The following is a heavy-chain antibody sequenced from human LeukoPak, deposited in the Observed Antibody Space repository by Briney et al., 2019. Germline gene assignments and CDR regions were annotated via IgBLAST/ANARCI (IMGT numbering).Heavy chain of an antibody. CDR3: AELGITMIGGV. Sequence: GNLRFYCAAYGFTFSSYSMNWVRPAQGQGLEWVSYISSSGSTIYYADSVKGRFTISRDNAKNSLYLQMNSLRAEDTAVYYCAELGITMIGGVWGKGTTVTISS. D-gene: IGHD3-10*02. V-gene: IGHV3-48*04. CDR2: ISSSGSTI. CDR1: GFTFSSYS. J-gene: IGHJ6*04.